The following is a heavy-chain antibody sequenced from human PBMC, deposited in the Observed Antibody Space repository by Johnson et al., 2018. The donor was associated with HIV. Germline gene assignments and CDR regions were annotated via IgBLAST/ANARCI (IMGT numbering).Heavy chain of an antibody. V-gene: IGHV3-7*04. CDR3: ARDRGYWDAFDI. Sequence: VLLVESGGGLVQPGGSLRLSCAASGFTFSAYWMTWVRQAPGKGLEWVASIRQEGSEKYYVASVKGRFSISRDNAKQSLYLQMNSLRSEDTAVYYCARDRGYWDAFDIWGQGTMVTVSS. CDR2: IRQEGSEK. CDR1: GFTFSAYW. D-gene: IGHD3-22*01. J-gene: IGHJ3*02.